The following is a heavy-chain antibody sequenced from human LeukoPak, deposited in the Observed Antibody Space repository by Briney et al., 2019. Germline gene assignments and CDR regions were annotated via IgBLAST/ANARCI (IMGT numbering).Heavy chain of an antibody. V-gene: IGHV4-39*01. J-gene: IGHJ4*02. CDR1: GGSISSSSYY. D-gene: IGHD1-26*01. CDR3: ARLGGSHYPFDY. Sequence: PSETLSLTCTVSGGSISSSSYYWGWIRQPPGKGLEWIGSIYYSGSTYYNPSLKSRVTISVDTSKNQFSLKLSSVTAADTAVYYCARLGGSHYPFDYWGQGSLVTVSS. CDR2: IYYSGST.